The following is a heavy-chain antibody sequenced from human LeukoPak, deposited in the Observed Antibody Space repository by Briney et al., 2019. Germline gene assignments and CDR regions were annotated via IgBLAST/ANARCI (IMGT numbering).Heavy chain of an antibody. CDR3: ARGSRYYGSGDNFDY. J-gene: IGHJ4*02. D-gene: IGHD3-10*01. Sequence: ASVKVSCKASGYTFTSYGISWVRQAPGQGLEWMGWISAYNGNTNYAQKLQGRVTMTTDTSTSTACMELRSLRSDDTAVYYCARGSRYYGSGDNFDYWGQGTLVTVSS. CDR1: GYTFTSYG. V-gene: IGHV1-18*01. CDR2: ISAYNGNT.